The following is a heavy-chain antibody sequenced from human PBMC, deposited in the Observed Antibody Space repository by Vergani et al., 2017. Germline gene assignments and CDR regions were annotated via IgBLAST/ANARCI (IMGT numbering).Heavy chain of an antibody. D-gene: IGHD4-17*01. Sequence: QVQLQESGPGLVKPSETLSLTCTVPGGSLSSYYWCWIRQPPGEGLEWIGYIYYSGNTNYNPPLRSRVTISVDTSKNQFSLNLSSVTAADTAVYYCARDSGDYCYFDYWGQGTLVTVSS. J-gene: IGHJ4*02. V-gene: IGHV4-59*01. CDR2: IYYSGNT. CDR1: GGSLSSYY. CDR3: ARDSGDYCYFDY.